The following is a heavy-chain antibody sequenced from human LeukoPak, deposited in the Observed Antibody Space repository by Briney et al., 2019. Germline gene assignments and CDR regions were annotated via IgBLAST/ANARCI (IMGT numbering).Heavy chain of an antibody. Sequence: PGGSLRLSCTASEFTFSSYAMNWVRQAPGKGLEWVSYISGSGSTIYYADSVKGRFTISRDNAKNSLYLRMNSLRAEDTAVYYCARVKLNWFDPWGQGTLVTVSS. CDR2: ISGSGSTI. V-gene: IGHV3-48*04. CDR1: EFTFSSYA. J-gene: IGHJ5*02. CDR3: ARVKLNWFDP.